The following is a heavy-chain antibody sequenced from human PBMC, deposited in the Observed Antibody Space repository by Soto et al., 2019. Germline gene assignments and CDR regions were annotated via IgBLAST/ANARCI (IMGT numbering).Heavy chain of an antibody. CDR1: GYTFTSYG. Sequence: RASVKVSCKASGYTFTSYGISWVRQAPGQGLACMGWISAYNGNTNYAQKLQGRVTMTTDTSTSTAYMELRSLRSDDTAVYYCAKSPAGNDYFDYWGQGTLVTVSS. CDR3: AKSPAGNDYFDY. CDR2: ISAYNGNT. V-gene: IGHV1-18*04. J-gene: IGHJ4*02. D-gene: IGHD6-13*01.